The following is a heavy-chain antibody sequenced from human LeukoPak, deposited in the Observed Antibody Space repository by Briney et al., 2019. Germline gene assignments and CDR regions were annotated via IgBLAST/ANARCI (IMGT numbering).Heavy chain of an antibody. D-gene: IGHD2-21*01. J-gene: IGHJ6*02. CDR2: MNPNSGNT. Sequence: GASVTVSCKASGYTFPSYDINWVRQATGQGLEWMGWMNPNSGNTGYAQKFQGRVTMTRNTSISTAYMELSSLRSEDTAVYYCARQLIVAEGLYGMDVWGQGTTVTVSS. CDR3: ARQLIVAEGLYGMDV. V-gene: IGHV1-8*01. CDR1: GYTFPSYD.